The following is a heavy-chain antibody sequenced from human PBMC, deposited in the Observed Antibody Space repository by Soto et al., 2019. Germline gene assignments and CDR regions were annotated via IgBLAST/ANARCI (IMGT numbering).Heavy chain of an antibody. V-gene: IGHV3-23*01. D-gene: IGHD3-22*01. CDR3: AKQGNYYESSGFYFDY. Sequence: WGSLRPPCAASGFTFSSYAMSWVRQAPGKGLEWVSTISGSGGSTYYVDSVKGRSTISRDNSKNTLYLQMNSLRAEDTAVYYCAKQGNYYESSGFYFDYWGQGTLVTVS. CDR2: ISGSGGST. CDR1: GFTFSSYA. J-gene: IGHJ4*02.